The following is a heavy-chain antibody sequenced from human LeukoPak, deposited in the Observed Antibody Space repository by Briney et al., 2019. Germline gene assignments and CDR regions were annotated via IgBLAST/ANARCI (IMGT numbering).Heavy chain of an antibody. CDR2: ISGSGGST. D-gene: IGHD3-3*01. J-gene: IGHJ4*02. Sequence: QSGGSLRLSCAASGFTFSSYAMSWVRQAPGKGLEWVSAISGSGGSTYYADSVKGRFTISRDNSKNTLYLQMNSLRAEDTAVYYCANRGIQYYDFWSGYSAEDYWGQGTLVTVSS. V-gene: IGHV3-23*01. CDR1: GFTFSSYA. CDR3: ANRGIQYYDFWSGYSAEDY.